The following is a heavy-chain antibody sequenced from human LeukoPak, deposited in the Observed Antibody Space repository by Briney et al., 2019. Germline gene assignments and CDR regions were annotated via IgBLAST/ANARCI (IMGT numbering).Heavy chain of an antibody. J-gene: IGHJ4*02. Sequence: GGSLRLSCAASGFTFSIYAMSWVRQAPGKGLEWVSAISGSGGRTYYADSVKGRFTISRDNSKNTLYLQMNSLRAEDTAVYYCANNYDSWSGYQYWGQGTLVTVSS. CDR3: ANNYDSWSGYQY. D-gene: IGHD3-3*01. CDR1: GFTFSIYA. V-gene: IGHV3-23*01. CDR2: ISGSGGRT.